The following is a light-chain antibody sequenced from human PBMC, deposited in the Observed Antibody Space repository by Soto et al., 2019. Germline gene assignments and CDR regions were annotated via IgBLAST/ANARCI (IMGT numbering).Light chain of an antibody. CDR2: EVA. Sequence: QSITISCTGTRSDIGAYNFVSWYQHHPGKAPKLLIYEVAYRPSGISNRFSGSKSANTASLTISGLQAEDEADYFCTSYRSATTPPYVFGSGTKVTVL. CDR3: TSYRSATTPPYV. CDR1: RSDIGAYNF. J-gene: IGLJ1*01. V-gene: IGLV2-14*01.